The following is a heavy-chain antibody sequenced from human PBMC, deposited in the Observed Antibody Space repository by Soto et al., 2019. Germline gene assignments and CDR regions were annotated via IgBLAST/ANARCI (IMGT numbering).Heavy chain of an antibody. CDR3: ARRAVGLTYCGGDCLYGMDV. V-gene: IGHV1-69*13. CDR1: GYTFTCYY. D-gene: IGHD2-21*02. J-gene: IGHJ6*02. CDR2: INPIIGTA. Sequence: SVKVSCKDSGYTFTCYYMHSVRQAPGQGLEWMGGINPIIGTANYAQKFQGRVTITGDESTSTAYMELSSLRSEGTAVYYCARRAVGLTYCGGDCLYGMDVWGQGTTVTVSS.